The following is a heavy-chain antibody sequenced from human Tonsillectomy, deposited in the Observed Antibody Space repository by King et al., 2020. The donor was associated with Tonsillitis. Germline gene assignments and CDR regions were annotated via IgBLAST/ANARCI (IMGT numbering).Heavy chain of an antibody. CDR2: ISYDGSNK. D-gene: IGHD2-21*02. Sequence: VQLVESGGGVVQPGRSLRLSCAASGFTFSSYGMHWVRQAPGKGLEWVAVISYDGSNKYYADSVKGRFTISRDNSKNTLYLQMNSLRAEDTAVYYCAKERRPIGGDLYYYYYGMDVWGQGTTVTVSS. J-gene: IGHJ6*02. CDR1: GFTFSSYG. V-gene: IGHV3-30*18. CDR3: AKERRPIGGDLYYYYYGMDV.